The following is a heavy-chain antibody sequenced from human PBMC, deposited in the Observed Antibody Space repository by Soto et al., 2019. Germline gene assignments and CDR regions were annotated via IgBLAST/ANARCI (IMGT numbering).Heavy chain of an antibody. CDR2: ISGSGGST. CDR3: GKGSAATNYFYYATDV. J-gene: IGHJ6*02. Sequence: EVQLLESGGGLVQPGGSLRLSCAASGFTFGIHAMSWVRQAPGKGLEWVSFISGSGGSTYYADSVKGRFTISRDNSKKTLYLQMNSLRGDDTAVYYCGKGSAATNYFYYATDVWGQGTTVTVSS. V-gene: IGHV3-23*01. D-gene: IGHD2-15*01. CDR1: GFTFGIHA.